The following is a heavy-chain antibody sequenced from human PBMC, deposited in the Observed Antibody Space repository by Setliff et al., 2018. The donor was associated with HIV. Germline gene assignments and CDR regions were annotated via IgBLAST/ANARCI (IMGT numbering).Heavy chain of an antibody. CDR3: ARDLSTDSSGPYYHMDV. D-gene: IGHD3-22*01. V-gene: IGHV4-34*09. J-gene: IGHJ6*03. CDR1: GGSFSANY. CDR2: IHHTGST. Sequence: PSETLSLTCAVYGGSFSANYWTWIRQPPGEGLEWIGEIHHTGSTNYNPSLKSRLTISLDTSKSQFSLNLRSVTAADTAVYYCARDLSTDSSGPYYHMDVWGRGTTVTVSS.